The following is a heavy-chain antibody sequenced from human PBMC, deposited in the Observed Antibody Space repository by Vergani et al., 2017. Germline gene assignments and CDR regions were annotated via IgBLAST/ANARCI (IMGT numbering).Heavy chain of an antibody. D-gene: IGHD3/OR15-3a*01. CDR2: INHSGST. J-gene: IGHJ6*03. CDR3: ARVQELYDFXSGYRVRYYYYMDV. V-gene: IGHV4-34*01. CDR1: GGSFSGYY. Sequence: QVQLQQWGAGLLKPSETLSLTCAVYGGSFSGYYWSWIRQPPGKGLEWIGAINHSGSTNYNPSLKSRVTISVDTSKNQFSLKLRSVTAADTAVYYCARVQELYDFXSGYRVRYYYYMDVWGKGTTVTVSS.